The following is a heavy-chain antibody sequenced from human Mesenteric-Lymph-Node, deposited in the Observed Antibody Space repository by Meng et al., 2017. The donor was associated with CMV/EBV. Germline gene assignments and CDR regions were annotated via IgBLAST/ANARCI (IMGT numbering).Heavy chain of an antibody. J-gene: IGHJ4*02. Sequence: KASGGTFSSYAISWVRQAPGQGLEWMGGIIPIFGTANYAQKFQGRVTITTDESTSTAYMELSSLRSEDTAVYYCARAYRDDFWSGSNYWGQGTLVTVSS. CDR3: ARAYRDDFWSGSNY. D-gene: IGHD3-3*01. CDR2: IIPIFGTA. V-gene: IGHV1-69*05. CDR1: GGTFSSYA.